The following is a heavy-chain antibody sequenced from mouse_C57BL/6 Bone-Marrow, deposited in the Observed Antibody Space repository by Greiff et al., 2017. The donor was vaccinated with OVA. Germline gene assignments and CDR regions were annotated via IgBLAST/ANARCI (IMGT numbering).Heavy chain of an antibody. CDR1: GFSFNTYA. Sequence: EVQLVESGGGLVQPKGSLKLSCAASGFSFNTYAMNWVRQAPGKGLEWVARIRSKSNNYATYYADSVKDRFTISRDDSESMLYLQMNNLKTEDTAMYYCVGQLGPGDYYAMDYWGQGTSVTVSS. J-gene: IGHJ4*01. CDR3: VGQLGPGDYYAMDY. CDR2: IRSKSNNYAT. D-gene: IGHD4-1*01. V-gene: IGHV10-1*01.